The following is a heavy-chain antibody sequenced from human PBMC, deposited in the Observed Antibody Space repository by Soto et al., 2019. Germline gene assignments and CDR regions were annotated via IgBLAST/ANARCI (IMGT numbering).Heavy chain of an antibody. V-gene: IGHV1-58*01. CDR2: IVVGSGNT. CDR1: GFTFTSSA. D-gene: IGHD3-22*01. Sequence: ASVKVSCKSSGFTFTSSAVQCVRQARGQRLEWIGWIVVGSGNTNYAQKFQERVTITRDMSTSTAYMELSSLRSEDTAVYYCAAEEEGYYDSSGYSAHWGQGTLVTRLL. J-gene: IGHJ4*02. CDR3: AAEEEGYYDSSGYSAH.